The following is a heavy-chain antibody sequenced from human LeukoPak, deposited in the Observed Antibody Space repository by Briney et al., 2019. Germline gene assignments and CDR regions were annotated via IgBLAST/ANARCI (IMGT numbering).Heavy chain of an antibody. CDR2: IYYSGAT. J-gene: IGHJ4*02. D-gene: IGHD4-17*01. Sequence: SETLSLTCTVSGGSMNIYYWSWIRQPPGKGLEWIGYIYYSGATNYNHSLQNRLTISVDTSKNQFSLKLTSVTAADTAVYYCARVRADYGDYSFNFWGQGTLVTVSS. V-gene: IGHV4-59*01. CDR3: ARVRADYGDYSFNF. CDR1: GGSMNIYY.